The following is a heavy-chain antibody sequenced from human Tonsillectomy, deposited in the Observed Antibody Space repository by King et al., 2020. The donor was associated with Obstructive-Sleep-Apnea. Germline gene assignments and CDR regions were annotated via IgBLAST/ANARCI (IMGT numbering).Heavy chain of an antibody. Sequence: VQLVESGAEVKKSGASVRISCKASGYTFSSYYIHWVRQAPCMGLEWMGIIGTGRGSTSTAQKFQGRVTLTSDTSTSTVYMDLSSLRSEDTAVYYCATVAVAGGLDYWGQGTLVTVSS. J-gene: IGHJ4*02. D-gene: IGHD6-19*01. V-gene: IGHV1-46*01. CDR3: ATVAVAGGLDY. CDR1: GYTFSSYY. CDR2: IGTGRGST.